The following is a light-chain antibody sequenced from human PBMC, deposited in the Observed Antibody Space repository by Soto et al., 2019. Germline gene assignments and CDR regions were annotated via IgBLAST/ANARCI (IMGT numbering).Light chain of an antibody. CDR1: SSDVGGYEY. Sequence: QSALTQPPSASGSPGQSVTISCTGTSSDVGGYEYVSWYQQHPGKAPKLMIYEVTIRPSGVSDRFSGSKSGNTASLTVSGLQAEDEADDYCSSYTGGNPSDVFGTGTKVTGL. CDR2: EVT. J-gene: IGLJ1*01. V-gene: IGLV2-8*01. CDR3: SSYTGGNPSDV.